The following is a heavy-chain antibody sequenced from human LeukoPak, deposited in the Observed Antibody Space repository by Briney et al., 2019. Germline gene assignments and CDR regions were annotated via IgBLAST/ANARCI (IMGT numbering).Heavy chain of an antibody. Sequence: GGSLRLSCAASGFTFSSYWVSWVRQAPGKGLEWVANIKQDGSEKYYVDSVKGRFTISRDNAKNSLYLQMNSLRAEDTAVYYCARDIQYYDFWSGYYISDYWGQGTLVTVSS. J-gene: IGHJ4*02. CDR1: GFTFSSYW. CDR3: ARDIQYYDFWSGYYISDY. D-gene: IGHD3-3*01. CDR2: IKQDGSEK. V-gene: IGHV3-7*01.